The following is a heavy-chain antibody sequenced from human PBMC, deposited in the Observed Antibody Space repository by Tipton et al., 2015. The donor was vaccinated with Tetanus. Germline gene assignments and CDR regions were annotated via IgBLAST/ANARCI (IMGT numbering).Heavy chain of an antibody. V-gene: IGHV4-39*02. J-gene: IGHJ5*02. CDR3: ARAPYYTNQRIRFDP. CDR2: IYFEGST. CDR1: GGSISDKKYY. D-gene: IGHD4-11*01. Sequence: TLSLTCTVSGGSISDKKYYWGWIRQAPGKGLEWIASIYFEGSTYYSPSLESRVTIAVDTSQNVFSLRLTSVNDADTAVYYCARAPYYTNQRIRFDPWGQGILVTVSS.